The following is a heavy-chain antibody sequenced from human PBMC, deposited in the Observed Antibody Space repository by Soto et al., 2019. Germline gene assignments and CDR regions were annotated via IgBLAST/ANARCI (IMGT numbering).Heavy chain of an antibody. D-gene: IGHD6-13*01. Sequence: SETLSLTCTVSGGSISSSSYYWGWIRQPPGKGLEWIGSIYYSGSTYYNPSLKSRVTISVDTSKNQFSLKLSSVTAADTAVYYCATTGIAAAGTGENYYYYYGMDVWGQGTTVT. V-gene: IGHV4-39*01. CDR3: ATTGIAAAGTGENYYYYYGMDV. CDR2: IYYSGST. CDR1: GGSISSSSYY. J-gene: IGHJ6*02.